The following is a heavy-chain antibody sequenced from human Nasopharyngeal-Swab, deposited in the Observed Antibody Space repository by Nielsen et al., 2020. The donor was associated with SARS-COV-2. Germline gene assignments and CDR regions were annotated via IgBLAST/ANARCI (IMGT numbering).Heavy chain of an antibody. Sequence: SETLSLTCTVSGGSVSSGSYYWSWIRQPPGKGLEWIGYIYYSGSTNYNPSLKSRVTISVDTSKNQFSLKLSSVTAADTAVYYCARLVGATDYYYYGMDVWGQGTTGTVSS. J-gene: IGHJ6*02. V-gene: IGHV4-61*01. CDR2: IYYSGST. CDR3: ARLVGATDYYYYGMDV. D-gene: IGHD1-26*01. CDR1: GGSVSSGSYY.